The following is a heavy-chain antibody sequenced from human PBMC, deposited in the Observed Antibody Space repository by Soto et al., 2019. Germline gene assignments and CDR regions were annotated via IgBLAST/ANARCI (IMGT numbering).Heavy chain of an antibody. CDR2: INPSGGST. Sequence: GASVKVSCKASGYTFTSYYMHWVRQAPGQGLEWMGIINPSGGSTSYAQKFQGRVTMTRDTSTSTVYMELSSLRSEDTAVYYCARGILLRFGEAAYYYYGMDVWGQGTTVTVSS. V-gene: IGHV1-46*03. D-gene: IGHD3-10*01. CDR3: ARGILLRFGEAAYYYYGMDV. CDR1: GYTFTSYY. J-gene: IGHJ6*02.